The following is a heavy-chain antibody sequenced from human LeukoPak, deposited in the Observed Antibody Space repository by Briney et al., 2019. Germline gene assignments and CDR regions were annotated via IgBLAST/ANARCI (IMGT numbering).Heavy chain of an antibody. Sequence: ASVKVSCKASGYTFTGYYMHWVRQAPGQGLEWMGWINPNSGGTNYAQKFQGRVTMTRDTSISTAYMELSRLRSDDTAVYYCARVSVVPAAYYYYYMDVWGKGTTVTVSS. CDR2: INPNSGGT. CDR1: GYTFTGYY. J-gene: IGHJ6*03. D-gene: IGHD2-2*01. CDR3: ARVSVVPAAYYYYYMDV. V-gene: IGHV1-2*02.